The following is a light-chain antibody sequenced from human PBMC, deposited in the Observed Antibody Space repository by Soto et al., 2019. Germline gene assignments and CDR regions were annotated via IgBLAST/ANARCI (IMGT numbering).Light chain of an antibody. V-gene: IGKV3-20*01. CDR3: QQYGSSSYT. CDR1: QSVSSSY. Sequence: EIVLTQSPGTLSLSPGERATLSCRASQSVSSSYLAWYQQKPGQAPRLLIYDASSRATGIPDRFSGSGSGPDFTLTISRLETEDFAVYYCQQYGSSSYTFGQGTKLEIK. CDR2: DAS. J-gene: IGKJ2*01.